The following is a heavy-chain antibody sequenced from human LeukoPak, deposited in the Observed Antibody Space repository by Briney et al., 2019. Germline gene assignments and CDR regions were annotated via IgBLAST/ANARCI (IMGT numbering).Heavy chain of an antibody. Sequence: ASVKVSCKASGYTFTSYDINWVRQATGQGLEWMGWMNPNSGNTGYAQKFQGRVTMTRDTSISTAYMELSRLRSDDTAVYYCARHLLQWTESWGQGTLVTVSS. D-gene: IGHD6-19*01. V-gene: IGHV1-8*01. CDR2: MNPNSGNT. CDR3: ARHLLQWTES. J-gene: IGHJ5*02. CDR1: GYTFTSYD.